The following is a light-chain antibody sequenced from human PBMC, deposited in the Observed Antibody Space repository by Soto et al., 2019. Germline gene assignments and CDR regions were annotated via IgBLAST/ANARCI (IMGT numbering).Light chain of an antibody. CDR3: HQSYRTPYT. CDR2: AAS. V-gene: IGKV1-39*01. Sequence: DIQMTQSPSSLSASVGDRVTMTSRASQSSSNYLNWYQQKPGKAPKLLIYAASSLQSGVPSRFSGSGSGTDFTLTISSLQPEDFATYYCHQSYRTPYTFGQGTKLEIK. J-gene: IGKJ2*01. CDR1: QSSSNY.